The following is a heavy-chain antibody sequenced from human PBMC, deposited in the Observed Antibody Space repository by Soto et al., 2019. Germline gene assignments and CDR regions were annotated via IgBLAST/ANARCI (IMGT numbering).Heavy chain of an antibody. V-gene: IGHV1-8*01. J-gene: IGHJ6*02. CDR2: MNPNSGNT. D-gene: IGHD5-18*01. Sequence: ASVKVSCKASGYTFTSYYINWVRQATGQGLEWMGWMNPNSGNTGYAQKFQGRVTMTRNTSISTAYMELSSLRSEDTAVYYCARGWIQLWLIYYYYYGMDVWGQGTTVTVSS. CDR3: ARGWIQLWLIYYYYYGMDV. CDR1: GYTFTSYY.